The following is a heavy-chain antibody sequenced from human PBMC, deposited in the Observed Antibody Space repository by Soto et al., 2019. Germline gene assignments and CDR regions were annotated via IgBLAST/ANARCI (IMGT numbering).Heavy chain of an antibody. CDR1: GGSFSGYY. D-gene: IGHD3-22*01. Sequence: SETLSLTCAVYGGSFSGYYWSWIRQPPGKGLEWIGEINHSGSTNYNPSLKSRVTISVDTPKNQFSLKLSSVTAADTAVYYRARGPGAYYYDSSGYHLGDAFDIWGQGTMVTVSS. J-gene: IGHJ3*02. CDR2: INHSGST. CDR3: ARGPGAYYYDSSGYHLGDAFDI. V-gene: IGHV4-34*01.